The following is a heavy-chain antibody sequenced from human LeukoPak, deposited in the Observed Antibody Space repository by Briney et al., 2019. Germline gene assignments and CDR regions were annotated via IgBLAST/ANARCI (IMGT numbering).Heavy chain of an antibody. V-gene: IGHV3-21*01. D-gene: IGHD3-10*01. CDR1: GFSFSIYS. CDR3: ARAYYGSGTPHFDS. Sequence: GGSLRLSCAASGFSFSIYSMNWVRQAPGKGLEWVSSISSSSSYIYYADSVKGRFTISRDNAKNSLYLQMDSLRAEDTAVYYCARAYYGSGTPHFDSWGQGTLVTVSS. J-gene: IGHJ4*02. CDR2: ISSSSSYI.